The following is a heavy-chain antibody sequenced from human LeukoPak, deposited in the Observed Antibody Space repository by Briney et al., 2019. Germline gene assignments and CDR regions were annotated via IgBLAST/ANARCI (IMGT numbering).Heavy chain of an antibody. J-gene: IGHJ4*02. CDR1: GFTFSSYS. V-gene: IGHV3-48*01. CDR2: ISSSSSTI. D-gene: IGHD3-3*01. Sequence: GGSLRLSCAASGFTFSSYSMNWVRQAPGKWLEWVSYISSSSSTIYYADSVKGRFTISRDNAKNSLYLQMNSLRAEDTAVYYSARDWAKYYDFWSGYHTRPHIDYWGQGTLVTVSS. CDR3: ARDWAKYYDFWSGYHTRPHIDY.